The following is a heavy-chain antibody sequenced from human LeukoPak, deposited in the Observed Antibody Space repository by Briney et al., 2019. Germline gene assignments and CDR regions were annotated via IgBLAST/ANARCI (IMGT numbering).Heavy chain of an antibody. D-gene: IGHD4-23*01. Sequence: SETLSLTCTVSGGSISSYYWSWIRQPPGKGLEWIGYIYYSGSTNYNPSLKSRVTISVDTSKNQFSLKLSSVTAADTAVYYCARGPNTGGNYRAFDIWGQGTMVTVSS. V-gene: IGHV4-59*01. J-gene: IGHJ3*02. CDR1: GGSISSYY. CDR2: IYYSGST. CDR3: ARGPNTGGNYRAFDI.